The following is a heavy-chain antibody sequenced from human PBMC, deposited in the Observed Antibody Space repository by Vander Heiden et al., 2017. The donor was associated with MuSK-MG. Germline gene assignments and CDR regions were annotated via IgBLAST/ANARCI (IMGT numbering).Heavy chain of an antibody. J-gene: IGHJ3*02. CDR2: ISRSSSYR. D-gene: IGHD1-26*01. V-gene: IGHV3-21*03. CDR3: SRDTYFGGAFDI. Sequence: EVQLVESGGGLVKPGGSLRPSCAASGSTFSSYSMNWFRQAPGKGLEWVSSISRSSSYRYYADSVKGRFTISRDNAKKSLYLQMKRLRDEDTAVYYWSRDTYFGGAFDIWVQGTMVHVS. CDR1: GSTFSSYS.